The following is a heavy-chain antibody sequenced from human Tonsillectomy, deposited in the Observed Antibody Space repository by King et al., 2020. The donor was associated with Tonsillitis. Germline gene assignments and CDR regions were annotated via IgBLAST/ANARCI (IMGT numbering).Heavy chain of an antibody. CDR3: AMISRSSSPYYYYAMDV. Sequence: VQLVESGGGLVQPGGSLRLSCAASGFTVSSNYMSWVSQAPGKGLEWVSVIYSDAGTYYADSVKGRFTISRHNSKNTLYLQMSSLRTEDTAMYYCAMISRSSSPYYYYAMDVWGQGTKVTVSS. J-gene: IGHJ6*02. CDR2: IYSDAGT. V-gene: IGHV3-53*04. CDR1: GFTVSSNY. D-gene: IGHD2-2*01.